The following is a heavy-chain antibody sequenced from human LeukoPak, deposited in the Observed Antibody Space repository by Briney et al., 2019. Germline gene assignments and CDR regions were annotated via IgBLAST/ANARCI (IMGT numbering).Heavy chain of an antibody. CDR1: GGSISSYY. V-gene: IGHV4-59*01. Sequence: SETLSLTCTVSGGSISSYYWSWLRQPPGKGLEWIGYIYYSGSTNYNPSLKSRVTISVDTSKNQFSLKLSSVTAADTAVHCCARSITMVRGVIRSYYYMDVWGKGTTVTVSS. CDR3: ARSITMVRGVIRSYYYMDV. CDR2: IYYSGST. D-gene: IGHD3-10*01. J-gene: IGHJ6*03.